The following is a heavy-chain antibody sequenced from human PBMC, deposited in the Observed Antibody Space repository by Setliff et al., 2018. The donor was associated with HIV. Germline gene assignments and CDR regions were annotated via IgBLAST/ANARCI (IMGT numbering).Heavy chain of an antibody. Sequence: GASVKVSCKASGGTFSSYAISWVRQAPGQGLEWMGGIIPIFGTANYAQKFQGRVTITADESTNTVYMELSRLRSDDTAVYYCARDQGCSSTSCSEYYYYYYYMDVWGKGTTVTVSS. CDR1: GGTFSSYA. CDR3: ARDQGCSSTSCSEYYYYYYYMDV. J-gene: IGHJ6*03. CDR2: IIPIFGTA. D-gene: IGHD2-2*01. V-gene: IGHV1-69*13.